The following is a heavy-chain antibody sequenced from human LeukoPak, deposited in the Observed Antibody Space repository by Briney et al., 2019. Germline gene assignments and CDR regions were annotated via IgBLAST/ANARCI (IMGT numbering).Heavy chain of an antibody. CDR2: IIPILGIA. V-gene: IGHV1-69*02. Sequence: SVKVSCKASGGTFSSYTISWVRQAPGQGLEWMGRIIPILGIANYAQKFQGRVTITADRSTSTAYMELGRLRSEDTAVYYCASGTYYDFWSGYRLDYWGQGTLVTVSS. CDR3: ASGTYYDFWSGYRLDY. J-gene: IGHJ4*02. CDR1: GGTFSSYT. D-gene: IGHD3-3*01.